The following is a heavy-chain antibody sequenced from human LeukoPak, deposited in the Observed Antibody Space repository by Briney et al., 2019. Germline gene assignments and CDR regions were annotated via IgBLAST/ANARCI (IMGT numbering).Heavy chain of an antibody. CDR3: ARHVVGVGFDY. CDR2: ISYGGSNK. CDR1: GFTFSSYG. J-gene: IGHJ4*02. V-gene: IGHV3-30*03. Sequence: GGSLRLSCAASGFTFSSYGMSWVRQAPGKGLEWVAVISYGGSNKYYADSVKGRFTISRDNSKNTLYLQMNSLRAEDTAVYYCARHVVGVGFDYWGQGTLVTVSS. D-gene: IGHD3-22*01.